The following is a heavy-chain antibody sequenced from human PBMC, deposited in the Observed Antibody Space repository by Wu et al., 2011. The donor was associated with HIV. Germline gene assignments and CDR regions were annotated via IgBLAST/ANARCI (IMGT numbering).Heavy chain of an antibody. D-gene: IGHD5-24*01. CDR2: IIPIFGTA. V-gene: IGHV1-69*14. J-gene: IGHJ5*02. Sequence: QVQLVQSGAEVKKPGSSVKVSCKASGATFSSYAISWVRQAPGQGLEWMGRIIPIFGTANYAQKFQGRVTITADKSTSTAYMELSSLRSEDTAVYYCALTKGGMATTXEFDPWGQGTLVTVSS. CDR3: ALTKGGMATTXEFDP. CDR1: GATFSSYA.